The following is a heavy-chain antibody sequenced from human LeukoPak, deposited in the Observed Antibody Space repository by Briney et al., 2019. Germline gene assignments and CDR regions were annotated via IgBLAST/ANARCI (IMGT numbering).Heavy chain of an antibody. J-gene: IGHJ4*02. D-gene: IGHD3-10*01. CDR2: ISTSGSTI. CDR1: GFTFSSYA. Sequence: GGSLRLSCAASGFTFSSYAMSWVRQAPGKGLEWISYISTSGSTIYYADSVKGRFTISRDNAKNSLYLQMNSLRAEDTAVYYCARETYYGSGSLYYFDYWGQGTLVTVSS. CDR3: ARETYYGSGSLYYFDY. V-gene: IGHV3-48*03.